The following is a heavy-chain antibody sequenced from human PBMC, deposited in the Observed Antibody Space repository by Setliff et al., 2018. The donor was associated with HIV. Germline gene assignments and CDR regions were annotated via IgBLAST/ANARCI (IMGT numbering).Heavy chain of an antibody. D-gene: IGHD2-21*02. J-gene: IGHJ4*02. CDR2: IYPGDSDT. CDR3: ARLSVVTATRIYYFDY. CDR1: GYSFTNYW. Sequence: GESLKISCEGSGYSFTNYWIAWVRQMPGKGLEWMGIIYPGDSDTKYSPSFQGQVTISADKSISTAYLQWSSLKASDTAMYYCARLSVVTATRIYYFDYWGQGTLVTVSS. V-gene: IGHV5-51*01.